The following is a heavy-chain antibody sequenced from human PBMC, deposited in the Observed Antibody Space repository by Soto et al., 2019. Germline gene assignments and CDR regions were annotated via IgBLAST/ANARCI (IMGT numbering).Heavy chain of an antibody. Sequence: QVQLVQSGAEVKKPGASVKVSCKASGYTFTSYYMHWVRQAPGQGLEWMGIINPSGGSTSYAQKSQGRVTMTRNTSTSTVYMELSSVRSEDTAVYYCARVLAWDYYYYGMDVWGQGTTVTVSS. CDR1: GYTFTSYY. D-gene: IGHD1-26*01. CDR3: ARVLAWDYYYYGMDV. J-gene: IGHJ6*02. V-gene: IGHV1-46*01. CDR2: INPSGGST.